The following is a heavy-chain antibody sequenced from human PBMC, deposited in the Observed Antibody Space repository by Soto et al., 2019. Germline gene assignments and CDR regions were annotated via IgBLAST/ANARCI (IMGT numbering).Heavy chain of an antibody. Sequence: SETLSLTCTVSGGSISSGGYYWSWIRQHPGKGLEWIGYIYYSGSTYYNPSLKSRVTISVDTSKNQFSLNLNSVTAADTAVYYCARGYCINTGCYPLQGWFDPWGQGTLVTVSS. D-gene: IGHD2-2*01. CDR2: IYYSGST. J-gene: IGHJ5*02. CDR1: GGSISSGGYY. CDR3: ARGYCINTGCYPLQGWFDP. V-gene: IGHV4-31*03.